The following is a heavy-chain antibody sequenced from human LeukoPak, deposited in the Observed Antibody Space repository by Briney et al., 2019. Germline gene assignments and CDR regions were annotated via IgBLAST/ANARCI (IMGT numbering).Heavy chain of an antibody. J-gene: IGHJ4*02. V-gene: IGHV3-30*18. D-gene: IGHD6-19*01. CDR3: TQDVSNGYRSVNFDY. CDR1: GFTISNHG. Sequence: GTTLRLSCEVSGFTISNHGMHWVRQASDKGLEWVAMISYDGNAEYYVDSVKGRLTISRDQSKNTLYLQMNSLRVEDTAVYYCTQDVSNGYRSVNFDYWGQGILVTVSS. CDR2: ISYDGNAE.